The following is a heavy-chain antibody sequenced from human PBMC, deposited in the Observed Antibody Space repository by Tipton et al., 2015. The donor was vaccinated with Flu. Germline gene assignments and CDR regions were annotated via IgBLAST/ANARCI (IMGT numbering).Heavy chain of an antibody. CDR2: SYYSGST. Sequence: TLSLTCSVSGGSISYYYRNWIRQPPGKGLEWIGFSYYSGSTSYNPSLQSRVTISVDTSRNQFSLNLKSVTAADTAVYYCARDRGWPASLDYWGQGILVTVSS. V-gene: IGHV4-59*01. CDR3: ARDRGWPASLDY. CDR1: GGSISYYY. D-gene: IGHD3-10*01. J-gene: IGHJ4*02.